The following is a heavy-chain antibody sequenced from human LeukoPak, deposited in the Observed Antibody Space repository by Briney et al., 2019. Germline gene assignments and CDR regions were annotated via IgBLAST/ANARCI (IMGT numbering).Heavy chain of an antibody. CDR1: GFTFSDYY. CDR2: ISGSGDNT. J-gene: IGHJ4*02. Sequence: PGGSLRLSCAASGFTFSDYYMSWVRQAPGKGLEWVSTISGSGDNTFYADSVKGRFTISRDNSKNTLYLQMNSLRAEDTAVYYCAKGLGAAANDYWGQGTLVTISS. CDR3: AKGLGAAANDY. V-gene: IGHV3-23*01. D-gene: IGHD6-13*01.